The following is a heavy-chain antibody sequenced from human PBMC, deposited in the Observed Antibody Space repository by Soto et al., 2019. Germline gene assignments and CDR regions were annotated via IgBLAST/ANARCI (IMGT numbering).Heavy chain of an antibody. CDR3: AKEIQSKWELLRAGDAFDI. V-gene: IGHV3-74*01. CDR2: INSDGNST. J-gene: IGHJ3*02. CDR1: GFTFSPFW. D-gene: IGHD1-26*01. Sequence: GGSLRLSCAASGFTFSPFWMHWVRQVPGKGPVRVSRINSDGNSTSYADSVKGRFTISRDNAKNTLYLQMNSLRAEDTAVYYCAKEIQSKWELLRAGDAFDIWGQGTMVTVSS.